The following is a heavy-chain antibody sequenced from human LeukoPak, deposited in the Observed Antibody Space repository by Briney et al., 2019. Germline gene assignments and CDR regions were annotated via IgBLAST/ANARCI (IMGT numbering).Heavy chain of an antibody. Sequence: SGPALVKPTQTLTLTCTFPGFSLSTSGMCVSWIRQPPGKALEWLARIDWDDDKYYSTSLKTRLTISKDTSKNQVVLTMTNMDPVDTATYYCARSRYYYDSSGYSGIDAFDIWGQGTMVTVSS. CDR2: IDWDDDK. D-gene: IGHD3-22*01. CDR1: GFSLSTSGMC. V-gene: IGHV2-70*11. CDR3: ARSRYYYDSSGYSGIDAFDI. J-gene: IGHJ3*02.